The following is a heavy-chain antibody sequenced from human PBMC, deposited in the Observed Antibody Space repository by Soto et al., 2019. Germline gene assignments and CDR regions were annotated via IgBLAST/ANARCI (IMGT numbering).Heavy chain of an antibody. CDR2: MNPNSGNT. Sequence: QVQLVQSGAEVKKPGASVKVSCKASGYTFTSYDINWVRQATGQGLEWMGWMNPNSGNTGYAQKFQGRVTMTRNTSISTTFMELSSLRSEYTAVYYCARARKGYGDCDYWGQGTLVTVSS. V-gene: IGHV1-8*01. CDR1: GYTFTSYD. J-gene: IGHJ4*02. D-gene: IGHD4-17*01. CDR3: ARARKGYGDCDY.